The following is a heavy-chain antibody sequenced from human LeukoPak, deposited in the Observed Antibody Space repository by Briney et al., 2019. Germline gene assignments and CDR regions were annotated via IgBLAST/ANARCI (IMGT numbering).Heavy chain of an antibody. V-gene: IGHV3-23*01. D-gene: IGHD3-10*01. CDR1: GFRVLSYA. CDR2: ISGSGGST. J-gene: IGHJ4*02. Sequence: GWAVRLSYAACGFRVLSYALRGVHQPPGKGLAGVSAISGSGGSTYYADSVNGRFTISRDNSKNTLYLQMNSLRAEDTAVYYCAKDSYGSGSYNDYGGQGPVVTVPS. CDR3: AKDSYGSGSYNDY.